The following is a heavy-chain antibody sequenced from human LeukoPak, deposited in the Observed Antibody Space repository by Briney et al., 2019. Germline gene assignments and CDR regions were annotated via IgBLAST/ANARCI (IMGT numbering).Heavy chain of an antibody. CDR3: ARSLRDHDAFDI. Sequence: GGSLRLSCAASGFTFSSYDMHWVRQATGKGLEWVSAIGTAGDTYYPGSVKGRLTISRENAKNSLYLQMNSLRAGDTAVYYCARSLRDHDAFDIWGQGTMVTVSS. J-gene: IGHJ3*02. CDR2: IGTAGDT. V-gene: IGHV3-13*04. D-gene: IGHD4-17*01. CDR1: GFTFSSYD.